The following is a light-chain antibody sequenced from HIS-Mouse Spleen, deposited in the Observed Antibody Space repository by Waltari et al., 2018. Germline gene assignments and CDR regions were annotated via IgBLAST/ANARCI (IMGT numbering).Light chain of an antibody. CDR3: YSTDSSGNHRV. Sequence: SYELTQPPSVSVSPGQKARITCSGDALPKKYAYWYQQKSGQAPVLVIYEDRKRPSGIPERFSGSSSGTMATLTISGAQVEDEADYYCYSTDSSGNHRVFGGGTKLTVL. V-gene: IGLV3-10*01. CDR1: ALPKKY. CDR2: EDR. J-gene: IGLJ2*01.